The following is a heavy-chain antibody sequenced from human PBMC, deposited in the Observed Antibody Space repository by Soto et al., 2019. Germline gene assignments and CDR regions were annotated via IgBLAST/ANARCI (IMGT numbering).Heavy chain of an antibody. V-gene: IGHV4-31*11. CDR2: IYYSGST. CDR3: AREDHNVFWSGPGY. D-gene: IGHD3-3*01. CDR1: DGSISSGGYY. J-gene: IGHJ4*02. Sequence: SETLSLTCAVSDGSISSGGYYWSWIRQHPGKGLEWIGYIYYSGSTYYNPSLKSRVTISVDTSKNQFSLKLSSVTAADTAVYYWAREDHNVFWSGPGYGGQEPWVPVSS.